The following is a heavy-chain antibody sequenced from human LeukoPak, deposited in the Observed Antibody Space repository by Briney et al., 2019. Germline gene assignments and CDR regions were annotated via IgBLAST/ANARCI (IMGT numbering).Heavy chain of an antibody. CDR2: IYHSGST. D-gene: IGHD2-8*01. CDR1: GGSISSYY. CDR3: ARAPRYCTNGVCSDY. Sequence: SETLSLTCTVSGGSISSYYWSWVRQPPGKGLEWIGEIYHSGSTNYNPSLKSRVTISVDKSKNQFSLKLSSVTAADTAVYYCARAPRYCTNGVCSDYWGQGTLVTVSS. V-gene: IGHV4-4*02. J-gene: IGHJ4*02.